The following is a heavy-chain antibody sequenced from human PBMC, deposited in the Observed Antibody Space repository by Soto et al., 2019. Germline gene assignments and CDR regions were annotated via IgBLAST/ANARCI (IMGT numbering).Heavy chain of an antibody. CDR1: GFTFSSYG. CDR3: ARVRRSSGYYYGY. V-gene: IGHV3-30*03. Sequence: GGSLRLSCAASGFTFSSYGMHWVRQAPGKGLEWVAVISYDGSNKYYADSVKGRFTISRDNSKNTLYLQMNSLRAEDTAVYYCARVRRSSGYYYGYWGQGTPVTVSS. D-gene: IGHD3-22*01. J-gene: IGHJ4*02. CDR2: ISYDGSNK.